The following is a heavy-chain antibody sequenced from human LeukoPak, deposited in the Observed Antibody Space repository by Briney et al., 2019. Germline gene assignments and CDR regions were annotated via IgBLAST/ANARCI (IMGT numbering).Heavy chain of an antibody. D-gene: IGHD3-3*01. Sequence: ASVKVSCKASGYTFTSYAMHWVRQAPGQRLEWMGWINAGNGNTKYSQKFQGRVTITRDTSASTAYMELSSLRSEDTAVHYCARGITIFGVPPGPMDVWGQGTTVTVSS. CDR2: INAGNGNT. CDR3: ARGITIFGVPPGPMDV. J-gene: IGHJ6*02. V-gene: IGHV1-3*01. CDR1: GYTFTSYA.